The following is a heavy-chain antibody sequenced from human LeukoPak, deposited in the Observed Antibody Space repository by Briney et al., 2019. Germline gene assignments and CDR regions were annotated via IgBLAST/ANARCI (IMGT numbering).Heavy chain of an antibody. D-gene: IGHD6-19*01. Sequence: GGSLRLSCAASGFTFSSYAMHWVRQAPGKGLEWVAVILYDGSDKYYADSVKGRFTISRDNSKNTLYLQMNSLRAEDTAVYYCANQIPVDHYVMDVWGQGTTVTVSS. J-gene: IGHJ6*02. CDR3: ANQIPVDHYVMDV. CDR1: GFTFSSYA. CDR2: ILYDGSDK. V-gene: IGHV3-30*18.